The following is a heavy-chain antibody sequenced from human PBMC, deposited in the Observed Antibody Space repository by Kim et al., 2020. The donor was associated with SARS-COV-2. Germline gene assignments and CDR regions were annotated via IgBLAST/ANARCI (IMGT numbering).Heavy chain of an antibody. J-gene: IGHJ5*02. Sequence: SETLSLTCTVSGGSISSSSYYWGWIRQPPGKGLEWIGSIYYSGSTYYNPSLKSRVTISVDTSKNQFSLKLSSVTAADTAVYYCARSNYELAFNWFDPWGQGTLVTVSS. CDR2: IYYSGST. CDR1: GGSISSSSYY. CDR3: ARSNYELAFNWFDP. V-gene: IGHV4-39*01. D-gene: IGHD1-7*01.